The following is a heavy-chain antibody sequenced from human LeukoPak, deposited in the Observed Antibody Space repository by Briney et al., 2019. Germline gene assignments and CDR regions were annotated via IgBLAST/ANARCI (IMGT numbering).Heavy chain of an antibody. Sequence: ASETLSLTCTVSGGSISSLHWSWIRQPPGKGLEWIGYIYYSGSTNYNPSLKSRVTISVDTSKNQFSLKLTSVTAADTAVYYCARFLLYYDSSTYPNWFDPWGQGTLVTVSS. D-gene: IGHD3-22*01. CDR3: ARFLLYYDSSTYPNWFDP. V-gene: IGHV4-59*08. J-gene: IGHJ5*02. CDR1: GGSISSLH. CDR2: IYYSGST.